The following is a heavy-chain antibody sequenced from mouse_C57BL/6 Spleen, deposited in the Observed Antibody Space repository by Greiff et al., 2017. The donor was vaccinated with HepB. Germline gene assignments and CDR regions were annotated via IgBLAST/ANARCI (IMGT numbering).Heavy chain of an antibody. V-gene: IGHV1-80*01. CDR2: IYPGDGDT. Sequence: VQLQQSGAELVQPGASVKITCKASGYAFSSYWMNWVRQRPGKGLEWIGQIYPGDGDTNYNGKFTGKATLTADNSSSTAYIQLSSLTSEDSAVYFCARGGYFDVWGTGTTVTVSS. CDR3: ARGGYFDV. J-gene: IGHJ1*03. CDR1: GYAFSSYW.